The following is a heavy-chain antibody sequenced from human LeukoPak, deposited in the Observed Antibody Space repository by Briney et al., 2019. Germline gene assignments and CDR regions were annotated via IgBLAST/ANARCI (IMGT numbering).Heavy chain of an antibody. J-gene: IGHJ2*01. CDR3: AREPIGYDSGGYFSWYFDL. D-gene: IGHD3-22*01. CDR2: IYHSGST. V-gene: IGHV4-39*07. Sequence: SETLSLTCTVSGDSISSSSYYWGWIRQPPGKGLEWIGSIYHSGSTYYNPSLKSRVTISVDTSKNQFSLKLSSVTAADTAVYYCAREPIGYDSGGYFSWYFDLWGRGTLVTVSS. CDR1: GDSISSSSYY.